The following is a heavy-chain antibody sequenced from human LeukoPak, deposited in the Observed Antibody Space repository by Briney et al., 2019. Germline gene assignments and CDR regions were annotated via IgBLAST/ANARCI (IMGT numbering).Heavy chain of an antibody. V-gene: IGHV3-23*01. J-gene: IGHJ4*02. CDR2: LRGNGHT. Sequence: GGALTLSCAASGFIFRSDAMSWVREAPARGVGWVSSLRGNGHTFYAASVQGPFTLSRDESRNTVYLHLNELRVEDTAVYYCAKASWVSPADAVLWGQGTVVTASS. CDR1: GFIFRSDA. D-gene: IGHD3-16*01. CDR3: AKASWVSPADAVL.